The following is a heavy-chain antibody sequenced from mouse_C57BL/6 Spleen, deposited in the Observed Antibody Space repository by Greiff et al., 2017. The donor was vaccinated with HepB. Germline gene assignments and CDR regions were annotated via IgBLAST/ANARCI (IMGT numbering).Heavy chain of an antibody. V-gene: IGHV1-85*01. CDR1: GYTFTGYG. Sequence: QVQLQQSGPELVKPGASVKLSCKASGYTFTGYGINWVKQRPGQGLEWIGWILPRGGSTKYNEKFKGKATLTADTSSSTAYMELDSLTTEDSAGYFRGRGECESLDDWGKRTLVTVSA. CDR2: ILPRGGST. J-gene: IGHJ3*01. CDR3: GRGECESLDD.